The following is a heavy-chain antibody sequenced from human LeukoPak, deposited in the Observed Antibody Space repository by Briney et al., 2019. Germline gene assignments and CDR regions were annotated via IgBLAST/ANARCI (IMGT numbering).Heavy chain of an antibody. CDR3: ARDPPIMYYDFWSGPRPDYYGMDV. CDR1: GFTFSSYA. V-gene: IGHV3-30-3*01. J-gene: IGHJ6*02. D-gene: IGHD3-3*01. CDR2: ISYDGSNK. Sequence: PGGSLRLSCAASGFTFSSYAMHWVRQAPGKGLEWVAVISYDGSNKYYADSVKGRFTISRDNSKDTLYLQMNSLRAEDTAVYYCARDPPIMYYDFWSGPRPDYYGMDVWGQGTTVTVSS.